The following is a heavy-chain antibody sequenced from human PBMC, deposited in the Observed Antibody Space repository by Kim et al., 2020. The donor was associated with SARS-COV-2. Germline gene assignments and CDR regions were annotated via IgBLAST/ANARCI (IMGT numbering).Heavy chain of an antibody. J-gene: IGHJ3*02. CDR1: GGSISSYY. Sequence: SETLSLTCTVSGGSISSYYWSWIRQPPGKGLEWIGYIYYSGSTNYNPSLKSRVTISVDTSKNQFSLKLSSVTAADTAVYYCARDSSGWGHDAFDIWGQGTMVTVSS. V-gene: IGHV4-59*13. CDR3: ARDSSGWGHDAFDI. D-gene: IGHD6-19*01. CDR2: IYYSGST.